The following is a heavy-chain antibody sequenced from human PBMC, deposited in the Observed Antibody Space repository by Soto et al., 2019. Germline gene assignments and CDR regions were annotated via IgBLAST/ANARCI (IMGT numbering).Heavy chain of an antibody. CDR2: IIPIFGTA. V-gene: IGHV1-69*01. D-gene: IGHD3-10*01. CDR1: GGTFSSYA. CDR3: ARDFGRVRGENYYYGMDV. Sequence: QVQLVQSGAEVKKPGSSVKVSCKASGGTFSSYAISWVRQAPGQGLEWMGGIIPIFGTANYAQKFQGRVTITADESTSTAYMELSSLRSEDTAVYYCARDFGRVRGENYYYGMDVWGQGTTVTVSS. J-gene: IGHJ6*02.